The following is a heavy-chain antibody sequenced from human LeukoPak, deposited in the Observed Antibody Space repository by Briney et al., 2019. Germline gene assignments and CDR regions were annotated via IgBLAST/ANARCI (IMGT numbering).Heavy chain of an antibody. CDR2: IIPIFGTA. V-gene: IGHV1-69*13. J-gene: IGHJ4*02. CDR3: ARERQQLPGLDY. D-gene: IGHD6-13*01. CDR1: GGIFSSYA. Sequence: SVKVSCKASGGIFSSYAISWVRQAPGQGLEWMGGIIPIFGTANYAQKFQGRVTITADESTTTAYMELSSLRSEDTAVYYCARERQQLPGLDYWGQGTLVTVSS.